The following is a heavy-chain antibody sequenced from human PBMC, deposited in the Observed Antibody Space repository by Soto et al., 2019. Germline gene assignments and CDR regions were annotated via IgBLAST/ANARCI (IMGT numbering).Heavy chain of an antibody. CDR3: AKGTYDSSGYYTAPDY. J-gene: IGHJ4*02. CDR2: ITWNSGYI. Sequence: EVQLVESGGGLVQPGRSLRLSCAASGFSFDDYAMHWVRQAPGRGLEWVSGITWNSGYIGYADSVKSRFTISKDNAKNSLYLKMNSLRPEDTAVYYCAKGTYDSSGYYTAPDYWGQGTLVTVSS. CDR1: GFSFDDYA. D-gene: IGHD3-22*01. V-gene: IGHV3-9*01.